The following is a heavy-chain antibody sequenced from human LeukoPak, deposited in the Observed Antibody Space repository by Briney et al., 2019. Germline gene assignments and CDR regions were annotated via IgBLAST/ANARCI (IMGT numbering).Heavy chain of an antibody. V-gene: IGHV4-39*01. CDR3: ARQTRFLDRQGYYFYYMDG. D-gene: IGHD3-3*01. CDR2: IYNGGST. J-gene: IGHJ6*03. Sequence: SVTLSLPCTVSGGSISSDFYYWAWIRHPQGKGMVCIRRIYNGGSTCYEPSFSTRVTISVKTSKNRFSLKLHSVTAADAAVYYCARQTRFLDRQGYYFYYMDGRGTGTTLTVS. CDR1: GGSISSDFYY.